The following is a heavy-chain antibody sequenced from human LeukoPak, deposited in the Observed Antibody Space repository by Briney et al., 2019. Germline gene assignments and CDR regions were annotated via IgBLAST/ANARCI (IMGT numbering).Heavy chain of an antibody. V-gene: IGHV4-34*01. CDR2: INHSGST. CDR1: GGSFSDYY. Sequence: PSETLSHTCAVYGGSFSDYYWSWIRQPPGKGLEWIGEINHSGSTNYNPSLKSRVTISVDTSKNQFSLKLSSVAAADTAVYYCARGMLGGSLNLDYWGQGTLVTVSS. D-gene: IGHD6-13*01. J-gene: IGHJ4*02. CDR3: ARGMLGGSLNLDY.